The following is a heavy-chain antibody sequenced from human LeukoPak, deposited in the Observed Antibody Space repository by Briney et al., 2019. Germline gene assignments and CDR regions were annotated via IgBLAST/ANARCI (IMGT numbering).Heavy chain of an antibody. CDR3: ARGLMYSSGWYRSGFDP. J-gene: IGHJ5*02. CDR2: INHSGST. Sequence: SETLSLTCAVYGGFFSGYYWSWIRQPPGKGLEWIGEINHSGSTNYNPSLKSRVTISVDTSKNQFSLKLSSVTAADTAVYYCARGLMYSSGWYRSGFDPWGQGTLVTVSS. V-gene: IGHV4-34*01. CDR1: GGFFSGYY. D-gene: IGHD6-19*01.